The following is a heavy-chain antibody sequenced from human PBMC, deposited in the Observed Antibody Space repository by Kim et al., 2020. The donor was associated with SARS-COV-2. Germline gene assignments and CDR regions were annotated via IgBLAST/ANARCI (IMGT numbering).Heavy chain of an antibody. CDR2: ISSSSSYI. CDR1: GFTFSSYS. J-gene: IGHJ2*01. D-gene: IGHD3-16*01. Sequence: GGSLRLSCAASGFTFSSYSMNWVRQAPGKGLEWVSSISSSSSYIYYADSVKGRFTISRDNAKNSLYLQMNSLRAEDTAVYYCARAIARLGDTRGLWYFDLWGRGTLVTVSS. V-gene: IGHV3-21*01. CDR3: ARAIARLGDTRGLWYFDL.